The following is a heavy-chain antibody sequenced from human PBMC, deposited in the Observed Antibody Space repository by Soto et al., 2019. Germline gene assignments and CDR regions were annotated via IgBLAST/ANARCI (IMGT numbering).Heavy chain of an antibody. CDR2: INSNSGAT. CDR1: GYIFTSSY. V-gene: IGHV1-2*02. CDR3: ARVRPNVVTAWLDP. J-gene: IGHJ5*02. Sequence: QVQLVQSGAEVTKAGASVKVSCKASGYIFTSSYVHWVRQAPGQGLEWIGWINSNSGATNCTQKFQARVTMTRDTSITTAYIEIDKLTSDDTAIYYCARVRPNVVTAWLDPWGQGTLVTVS. D-gene: IGHD3-22*01.